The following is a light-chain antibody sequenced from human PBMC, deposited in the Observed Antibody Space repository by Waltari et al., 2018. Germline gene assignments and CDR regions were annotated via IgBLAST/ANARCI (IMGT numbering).Light chain of an antibody. CDR3: QVWDSSSDLYV. CDR1: NLGSQS. CDR2: DDS. J-gene: IGLJ1*01. V-gene: IGLV3-21*02. Sequence: SYVLTQPPSVSVAPGQTARITCRGNNLGSQSVPWYQQKPGQAPVLVVYDDSDRPSGIPERFSGSNSGNTATLTISRVEAGDEADYYCQVWDSSSDLYVFGTGTKVTVL.